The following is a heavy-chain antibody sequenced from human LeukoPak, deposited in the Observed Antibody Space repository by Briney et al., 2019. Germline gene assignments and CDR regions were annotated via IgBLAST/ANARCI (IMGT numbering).Heavy chain of an antibody. D-gene: IGHD2-2*01. J-gene: IGHJ5*02. V-gene: IGHV1-2*02. CDR2: INPNSGGT. Sequence: ASVKVSCKASGYTFTSYGISWARQAPGQGLEWMGWINPNSGGTNYAQKFQGRVTMTRDTSISTAYMELSRLRSDDTAVYYCARAVGYCSSTSCENWFDPWGQGTLVTVSS. CDR3: ARAVGYCSSTSCENWFDP. CDR1: GYTFTSYG.